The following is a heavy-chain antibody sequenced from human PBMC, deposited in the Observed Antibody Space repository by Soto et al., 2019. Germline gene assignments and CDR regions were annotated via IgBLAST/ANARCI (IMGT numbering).Heavy chain of an antibody. J-gene: IGHJ4*02. V-gene: IGHV4-59*01. CDR3: ARSRGSGWSFDY. CDR1: GGSIGTDY. D-gene: IGHD6-19*01. Sequence: SETLSLTCTVSGGSIGTDYWSWFRQSPGNGLEWIGYIYYSGNTKYNPSLESRVTISLDKSNNQFPLKLTSLNAADTAVYYCARSRGSGWSFDYGGRGTLVTVSS. CDR2: IYYSGNT.